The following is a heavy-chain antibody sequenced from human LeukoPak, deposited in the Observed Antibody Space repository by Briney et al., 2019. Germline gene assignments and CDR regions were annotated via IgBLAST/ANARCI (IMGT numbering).Heavy chain of an antibody. CDR1: GGTFSRYA. J-gene: IGHJ5*02. V-gene: IGHV1-69*13. CDR3: ARDLSDYYGSGSYHSFDP. Sequence: SVKVSCKAPGGTFSRYAISWVRQAPGQGLEWMGGIIPIFGTANYAQKFQGRVTITADESTSTAYMELSSLRSEDTAVYYCARDLSDYYGSGSYHSFDPWGQGTLVTVSS. D-gene: IGHD3-10*01. CDR2: IIPIFGTA.